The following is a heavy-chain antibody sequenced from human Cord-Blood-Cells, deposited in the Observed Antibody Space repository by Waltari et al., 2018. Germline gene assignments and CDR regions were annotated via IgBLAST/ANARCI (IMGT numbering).Heavy chain of an antibody. J-gene: IGHJ4*02. V-gene: IGHV4-39*01. CDR3: ARISGSGWYFDY. CDR2: IYYSGST. D-gene: IGHD6-19*01. Sequence: QPQLQESGPGLVKPSETLSLTCTVSSGSISSSSYYWGWIRQPPGKGLEWIGSIYYSGSTYYNPSLKSRVTISVDTSKNQFSLKLSSVTAADTAVYYCARISGSGWYFDYWGQGTLVTVSS. CDR1: SGSISSSSYY.